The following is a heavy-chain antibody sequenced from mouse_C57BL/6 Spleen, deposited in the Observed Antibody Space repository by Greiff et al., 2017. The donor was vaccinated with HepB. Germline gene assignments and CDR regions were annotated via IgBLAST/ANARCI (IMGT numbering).Heavy chain of an antibody. V-gene: IGHV1-19*01. CDR2: INPYNGGT. CDR3: ARWGDGVDY. CDR1: GYTFTDYY. J-gene: IGHJ2*01. Sequence: EVQLQQSGPVLVKPGASVKMSCKASGYTFTDYYMNWVKQSHGKSLEWIGVINPYNGGTSYNQKFKGKATLTVDKSSSTAYMELNSLTSEDSAVYYCARWGDGVDYWGQGTTLTVSS.